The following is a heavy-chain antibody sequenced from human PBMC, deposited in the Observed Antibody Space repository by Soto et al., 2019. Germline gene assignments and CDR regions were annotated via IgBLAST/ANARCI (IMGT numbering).Heavy chain of an antibody. J-gene: IGHJ4*02. CDR1: GFTFSSNY. D-gene: IGHD5-18*01. CDR3: ARAVDTAMVLFDY. CDR2: IYSGGST. Sequence: PGGALRLACAASGFTFSSNYMSWVRQAPGKGLEWVSVIYSGGSTYYADSVKGRFTISRDNSKNTLYLQMNSLRAEDTAVYYCARAVDTAMVLFDYWGQGTLVTVSS. V-gene: IGHV3-53*01.